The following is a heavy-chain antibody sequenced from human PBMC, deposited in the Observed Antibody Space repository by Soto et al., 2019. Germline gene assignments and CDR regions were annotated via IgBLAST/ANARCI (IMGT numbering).Heavy chain of an antibody. CDR2: IIPILTIT. J-gene: IGHJ4*02. D-gene: IGHD2-15*01. CDR3: ARGEGCSGGICPHFDD. Sequence: QVQLVQSGAEVKRPGSSVKVSCKAPGGTFSTYTIIWVRQAPGQGLEWMGRIIPILTITNYAQKFQGRVTITADSSPRTSYMEVNSLRSDDTAVYYCARGEGCSGGICPHFDDWGQGTLVTVSS. CDR1: GGTFSTYT. V-gene: IGHV1-69*02.